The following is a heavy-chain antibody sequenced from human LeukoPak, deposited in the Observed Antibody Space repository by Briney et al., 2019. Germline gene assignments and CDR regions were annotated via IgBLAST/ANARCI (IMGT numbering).Heavy chain of an antibody. CDR2: IYYSGST. V-gene: IGHV4-59*01. Sequence: SVTLSLTCTVSGGSISSYYWSWIRQPPGKGLEWIGYIYYSGSTNYNPSLKSRVTISVDTSKNQFSLKLSSVTAADTAVYYCAREDFEGSGTPSGAFDIWGQGTMVTVSS. CDR3: AREDFEGSGTPSGAFDI. CDR1: GGSISSYY. J-gene: IGHJ3*02. D-gene: IGHD3-10*01.